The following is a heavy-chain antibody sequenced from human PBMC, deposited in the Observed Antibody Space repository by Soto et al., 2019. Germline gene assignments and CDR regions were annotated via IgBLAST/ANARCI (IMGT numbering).Heavy chain of an antibody. D-gene: IGHD3-22*01. Sequence: ASVKVSCKASGYTFTSYAMHWVRQAPGQRLEWMGWINAGNSNTKYSQKFQGRVTITRDTSASTAYMELSSLRSEDTAVYYCARAPYYYDSSGYYYWGQGTLVTVSS. CDR2: INAGNSNT. CDR3: ARAPYYYDSSGYYY. V-gene: IGHV1-3*01. J-gene: IGHJ4*02. CDR1: GYTFTSYA.